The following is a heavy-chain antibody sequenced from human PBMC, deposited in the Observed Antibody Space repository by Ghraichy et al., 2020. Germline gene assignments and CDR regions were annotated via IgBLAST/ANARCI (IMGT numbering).Heavy chain of an antibody. CDR3: ARSKWEPRDFDY. CDR1: GDSVSSNSAA. V-gene: IGHV6-1*01. J-gene: IGHJ4*02. Sequence: SQTLSLTCAISGDSVSSNSAAWNWIRQSPSRGLEWLGRTYYRSQWYNDYAVSVKSRITINPDTSKNQFSLQLNSVTPEDTAVYFCARSKWEPRDFDYWGQGTLVTVSS. CDR2: TYYRSQWYN. D-gene: IGHD1-26*01.